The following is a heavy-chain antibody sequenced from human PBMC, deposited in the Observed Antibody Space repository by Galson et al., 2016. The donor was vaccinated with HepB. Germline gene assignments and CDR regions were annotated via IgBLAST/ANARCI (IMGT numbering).Heavy chain of an antibody. Sequence: LRLSCAASGFTFRSYDMHWVRQATGKGLEWVSVIGSSGDTYYTPSVKGRFTISRENAKNSLYLQMNSLRVGDTAVYYCARGTYYYDHRDAFDIWGQGTMVTVSS. J-gene: IGHJ3*02. V-gene: IGHV3-13*01. CDR3: ARGTYYYDHRDAFDI. CDR1: GFTFRSYD. D-gene: IGHD3-22*01. CDR2: IGSSGDT.